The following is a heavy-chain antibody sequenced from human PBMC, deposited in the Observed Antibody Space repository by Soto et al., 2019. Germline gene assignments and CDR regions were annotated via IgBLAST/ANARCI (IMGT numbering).Heavy chain of an antibody. J-gene: IGHJ5*02. Sequence: QITLKESGPTLVKPTQTLTLTCTFSGFSLNSDEVGVGWIRQPPGGALEWLALLYWNGDKRYSPSLQTRLTITKDTSKNQVVLTMTDMDPVDTGTYYCDHRPFLQFQQRNWFDPWGPGTLVTVSS. V-gene: IGHV2-5*01. CDR1: GFSLNSDEVG. CDR3: DHRPFLQFQQRNWFDP. CDR2: LYWNGDK. D-gene: IGHD3-16*01.